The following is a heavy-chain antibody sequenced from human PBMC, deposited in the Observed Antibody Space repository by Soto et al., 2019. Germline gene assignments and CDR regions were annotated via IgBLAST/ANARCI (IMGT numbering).Heavy chain of an antibody. CDR1: GFTVSTYA. Sequence: GGSMRLSCTASGFTVSTYAMSWVRQDPGKGLEWVSAISGSGSTTYYADSVKGRFTISRDNSINRLYLQMNSLRTEDTAVYYCAHPRGYGVFDAYDIWGQGAMVTVSS. D-gene: IGHD4-17*01. CDR3: AHPRGYGVFDAYDI. J-gene: IGHJ3*02. V-gene: IGHV3-23*01. CDR2: ISGSGSTT.